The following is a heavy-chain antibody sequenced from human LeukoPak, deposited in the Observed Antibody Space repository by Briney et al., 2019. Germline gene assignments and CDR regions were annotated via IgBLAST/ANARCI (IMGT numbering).Heavy chain of an antibody. CDR3: ARGPVDAADPIPDFDY. CDR1: GYTFTGYY. V-gene: IGHV1-2*02. CDR2: INPNSGGT. D-gene: IGHD6-13*01. J-gene: IGHJ4*02. Sequence: GASAKVSCKASGYTFTGYYMHWVRQAPGQGLEWMGWINPNSGGTNYAQKFQGRVTMTRDTSISTAYMELSRLRSDDTAVYYCARGPVDAADPIPDFDYWGQGTLVTVSS.